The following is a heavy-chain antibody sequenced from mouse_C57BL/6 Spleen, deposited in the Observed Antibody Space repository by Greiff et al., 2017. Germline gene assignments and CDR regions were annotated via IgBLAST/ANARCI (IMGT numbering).Heavy chain of an antibody. D-gene: IGHD2-4*01. CDR1: GYSITSGYY. V-gene: IGHV3-6*01. CDR2: ISYDGSN. Sequence: ESGPGLVKPSQSLSLTCSVTGYSITSGYYWNWIRQFPGNKLEWMGYISYDGSNNYNPSLKNRISITRDTSKNQFFLKLNSVTTEDTATYYCARNINYDGFSYWGQGTLVTVSA. CDR3: ARNINYDGFSY. J-gene: IGHJ3*01.